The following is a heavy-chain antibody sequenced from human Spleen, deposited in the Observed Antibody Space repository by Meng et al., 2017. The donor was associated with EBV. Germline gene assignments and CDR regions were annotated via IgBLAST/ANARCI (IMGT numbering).Heavy chain of an antibody. CDR2: IMAVFGTV. J-gene: IGHJ4*02. CDR3: ARQLESHLFDY. D-gene: IGHD1-1*01. V-gene: IGHV1-69*06. CDR1: GASFIYFA. Sequence: GEGKKPWSSVKGSCKASGASFIYFAISWVRQAPGQGLEWMGGIMAVFGTVNYAQRFQGRVTITADKSTTTVYMELSSLRSEDTAVYYCARQLESHLFDYWGQGTLVTVSS.